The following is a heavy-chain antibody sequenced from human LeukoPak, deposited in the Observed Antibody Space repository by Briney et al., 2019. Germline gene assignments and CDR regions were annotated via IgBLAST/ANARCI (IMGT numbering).Heavy chain of an antibody. CDR1: GFTFSSYS. CDR3: ARAQYYDTSGYYYEDYFQH. J-gene: IGHJ1*01. CDR2: ISSSTSTI. Sequence: GGSLRLSCAASGFTFSSYSMNWVRQAPGKGLEWISYISSSTSTIYYADSVKGRFTISRDNAKNSLYLQMNSLRDEDTAVYYCARAQYYDTSGYYYEDYFQHWGQGTLVTVSS. V-gene: IGHV3-48*02. D-gene: IGHD3-22*01.